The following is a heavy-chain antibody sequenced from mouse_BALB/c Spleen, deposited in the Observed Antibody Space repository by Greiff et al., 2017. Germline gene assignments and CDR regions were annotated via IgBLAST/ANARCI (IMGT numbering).Heavy chain of an antibody. CDR2: ISSGSSTI. Sequence: EVQLVESGGGLVQPGGSRKLSCAASGFTFSSFGMHWVRQAPEKGLEWVAYISSGSSTIYYADTVKGRFTISRDNPKNTLFLQMTSLRSEVTAMYYCARHDGYYYAMDYWGQGTSVTVSS. CDR3: ARHDGYYYAMDY. D-gene: IGHD2-3*01. CDR1: GFTFSSFG. V-gene: IGHV5-17*02. J-gene: IGHJ4*01.